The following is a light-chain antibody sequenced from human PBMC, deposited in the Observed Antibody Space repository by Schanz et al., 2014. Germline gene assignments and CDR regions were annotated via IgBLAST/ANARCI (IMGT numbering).Light chain of an antibody. J-gene: IGKJ2*01. CDR2: VAS. CDR1: QSIGSN. V-gene: IGKV1-39*01. CDR3: QQYNSVMYT. Sequence: DIQMTQSPSSLSASVGDRVTITCRASQSIGSNLNWYQKKPGKAPKLLIYVASSLQSGVPSRFSGSGSGTEFTLTISRLHPDDFATYYCQQYNSVMYTFGQGTKLEIK.